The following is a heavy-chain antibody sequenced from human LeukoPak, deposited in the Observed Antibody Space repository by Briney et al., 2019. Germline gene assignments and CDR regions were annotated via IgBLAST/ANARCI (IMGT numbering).Heavy chain of an antibody. Sequence: SQTLSLTCAISGDSVSSNSAAWNWIRQSPSRGLEWLGRTYYRSKWYNDYAVSVKSRITINPDTSKNQFSLQLNSVTPEDTAVYYCARGPVLKSGWYRLYNWFDPWGQGTLVTVSS. D-gene: IGHD6-19*01. J-gene: IGHJ5*02. V-gene: IGHV6-1*01. CDR2: TYYRSKWYN. CDR3: ARGPVLKSGWYRLYNWFDP. CDR1: GDSVSSNSAA.